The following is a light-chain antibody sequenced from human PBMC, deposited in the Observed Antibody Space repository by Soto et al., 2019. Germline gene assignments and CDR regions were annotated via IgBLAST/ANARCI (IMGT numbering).Light chain of an antibody. CDR1: QGIRSN. V-gene: IGKV1-6*01. J-gene: IGKJ1*01. CDR2: AAS. Sequence: AIQMTQSPSSLSASVGDRVTITCRASQGIRSNLGWYQQKPGKAPKLLIFAASSFQSGLPSRFSGSGSGTDFTLTISSLQPEDFATYYCLQDYNFPRTFGQGTKVEIK. CDR3: LQDYNFPRT.